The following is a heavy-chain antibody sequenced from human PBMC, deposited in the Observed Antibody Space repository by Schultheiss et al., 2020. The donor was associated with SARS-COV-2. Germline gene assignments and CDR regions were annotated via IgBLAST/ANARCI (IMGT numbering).Heavy chain of an antibody. Sequence: GGSLRLSCAASGFTFSSYAMHWVRQAPGKGLEYVSAISSNGGSTYYANSVKGRFTISRDNSKNTLYLQMGSLRAEDMAVYYCARRWYYGDSRIDLWGRGTLVTVSS. CDR3: ARRWYYGDSRIDL. V-gene: IGHV3-64*01. CDR2: ISSNGGST. CDR1: GFTFSSYA. D-gene: IGHD4-17*01. J-gene: IGHJ2*01.